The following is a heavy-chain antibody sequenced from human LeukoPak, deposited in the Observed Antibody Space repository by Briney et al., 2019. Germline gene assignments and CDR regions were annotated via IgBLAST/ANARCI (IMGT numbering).Heavy chain of an antibody. CDR1: GYSFTSYW. D-gene: IGHD2-15*01. Sequence: GESLKISCKGSGYSFTSYWIGWVRQMPGKGLEWMGIIYPGDSDTRYSPSFQGQVTISADKSISTAYLQWSSLKASDTAMYYCARYCSGGSCYSGVDAFDIWGQGTMVTVSS. CDR3: ARYCSGGSCYSGVDAFDI. J-gene: IGHJ3*02. V-gene: IGHV5-51*01. CDR2: IYPGDSDT.